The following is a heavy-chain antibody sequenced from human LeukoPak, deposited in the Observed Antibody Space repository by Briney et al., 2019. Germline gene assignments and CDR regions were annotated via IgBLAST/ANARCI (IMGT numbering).Heavy chain of an antibody. J-gene: IGHJ3*02. D-gene: IGHD1-26*01. CDR2: ISYDGGNK. CDR3: ARGRTGSFDAFDI. V-gene: IGHV3-30-3*01. Sequence: GGSLRLSCAASGFTVSSNYMSWVRQAPGKGLDWVTVISYDGGNKYYADSVKGRFTISRDNSKNTLYVQMNSLRAEDTAMYFCARGRTGSFDAFDIWGRGTMVTVSS. CDR1: GFTVSSNY.